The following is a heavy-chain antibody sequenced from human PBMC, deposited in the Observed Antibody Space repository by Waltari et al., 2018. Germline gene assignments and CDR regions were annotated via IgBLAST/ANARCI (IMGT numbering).Heavy chain of an antibody. J-gene: IGHJ4*02. V-gene: IGHV1-46*01. CDR1: GYTFTSYY. CDR3: ARDGSLDDYGDYLEF. Sequence: QVQLVQSGAEVKKPGASVKVSCKASGYTFTSYYMHWVRQAPGQGLEWMGIINPSGGSTSYAQKFQGRVTMTRDTSTSTVYMELNSLRAEDTAVYYCARDGSLDDYGDYLEFWGQGTLVTVSS. D-gene: IGHD4-17*01. CDR2: INPSGGST.